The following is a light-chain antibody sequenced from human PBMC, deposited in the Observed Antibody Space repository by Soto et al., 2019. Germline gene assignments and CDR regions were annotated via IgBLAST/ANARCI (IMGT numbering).Light chain of an antibody. CDR2: WAS. CDR1: QSVLYSSNNKNY. CDR3: QQYYSTPLT. J-gene: IGKJ4*01. Sequence: DIVMTQSPDSLAVSLGERATINCKSSQSVLYSSNNKNYLAWYQQKPGQPPKLLIYWASTRESGVPDRFSGSGCGTDFTLTISSLQAEDVAVYYCQQYYSTPLTFGGGTKVVIK. V-gene: IGKV4-1*01.